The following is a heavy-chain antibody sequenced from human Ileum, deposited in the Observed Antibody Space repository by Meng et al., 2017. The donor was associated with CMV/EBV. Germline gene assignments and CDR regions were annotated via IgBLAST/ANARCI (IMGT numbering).Heavy chain of an antibody. Sequence: GSLRLSCTVSGYSISSGYYWGWIRQPPGKGLEWIGTIYHNGSTSYNPSLKSRVTISVDTSKNQFSLKLTSVTAADTAVYYCARVAIYDSTGYYHSPKFDSWGQGALVTVSS. J-gene: IGHJ4*02. V-gene: IGHV4-38-2*02. CDR1: GYSISSGYY. CDR2: IYHNGST. D-gene: IGHD3-22*01. CDR3: ARVAIYDSTGYYHSPKFDS.